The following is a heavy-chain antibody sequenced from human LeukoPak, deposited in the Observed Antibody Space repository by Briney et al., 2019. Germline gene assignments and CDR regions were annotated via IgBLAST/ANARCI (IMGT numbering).Heavy chain of an antibody. V-gene: IGHV3-23*01. J-gene: IGHJ4*02. D-gene: IGHD6-19*01. Sequence: QPGGSLRLSCAASGFTFATYAMSWVRQAPGKGLEWVSTFYETGKTDHADSVKGRFTISRDTSKNTLYLLMNSLRAEDTATYYCAKRGAGSGGLHYWGQGTLVTVSS. CDR3: AKRGAGSGGLHY. CDR1: GFTFATYA. CDR2: FYETGKT.